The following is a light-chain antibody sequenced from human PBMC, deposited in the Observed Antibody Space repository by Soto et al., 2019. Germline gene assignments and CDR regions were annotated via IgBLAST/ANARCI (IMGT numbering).Light chain of an antibody. CDR2: DVT. J-gene: IGLJ1*01. CDR3: ISYTSSDTYI. V-gene: IGLV2-14*01. Sequence: TQPASVTGSTGQSITISCTGTSTDVGGYNYVSWYQQHPGKAPKLMIYDVTSRPSGVSNRFSGSKSGNTASLIISGLQAEDEADYYCISYTSSDTYIFGTGTKVTVL. CDR1: STDVGGYNY.